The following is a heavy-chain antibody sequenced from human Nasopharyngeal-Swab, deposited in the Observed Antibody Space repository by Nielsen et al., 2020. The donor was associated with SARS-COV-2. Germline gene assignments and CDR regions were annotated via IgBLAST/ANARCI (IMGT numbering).Heavy chain of an antibody. V-gene: IGHV3-21*01. D-gene: IGHD2-8*01. J-gene: IGHJ4*02. Sequence: GGSLRLSCAASGFTFSSYSMNWVRQAPGKGLEWVSSISSSSSYIYYADSVKGRFTISRDNAKNSLYLQMNSLRAEDTAVYYCVRTNFHSLFVGYWGQGTLVTVSS. CDR1: GFTFSSYS. CDR3: VRTNFHSLFVGY. CDR2: ISSSSSYI.